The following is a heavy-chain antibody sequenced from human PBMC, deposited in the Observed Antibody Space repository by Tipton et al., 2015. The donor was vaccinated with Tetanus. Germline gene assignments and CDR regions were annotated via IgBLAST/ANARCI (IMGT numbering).Heavy chain of an antibody. Sequence: QLVQSGAEVKKPGESLKISCKGSGYIFNNYWIGWVRQKPGKGLEWMGIIYPGDSDTRYSPSFQGQVTISVDKSINTAYLQWSSLKASDTSMFYCARGHCTDGVCNFDFWGQGALVTVAS. V-gene: IGHV5-51*01. CDR1: GYIFNNYW. CDR2: IYPGDSDT. CDR3: ARGHCTDGVCNFDF. J-gene: IGHJ4*02. D-gene: IGHD2-8*01.